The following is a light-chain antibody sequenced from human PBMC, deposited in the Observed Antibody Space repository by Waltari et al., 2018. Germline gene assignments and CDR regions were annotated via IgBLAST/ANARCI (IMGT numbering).Light chain of an antibody. CDR2: KAS. J-gene: IGKJ4*01. CDR3: QQYNTYSLT. CDR1: QNINYW. V-gene: IGKV1-5*03. Sequence: DIQMTQSPSTLSASIGDRVTITCRASQNINYWLAWYQQKTGKAPKVLIYKASALESGVPSRFSGSGSGTEFVLTISSLQPDDFATYYCQQYNTYSLTFGGGTKVETK.